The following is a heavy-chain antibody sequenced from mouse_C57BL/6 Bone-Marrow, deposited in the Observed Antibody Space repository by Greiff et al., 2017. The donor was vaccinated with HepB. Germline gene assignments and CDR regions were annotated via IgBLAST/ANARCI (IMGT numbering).Heavy chain of an antibody. CDR2: IDPETCGT. V-gene: IGHV1-23*01. D-gene: IGHD2-4*01. J-gene: IGHJ4*01. CDR3: TRGNYDYDEGYAMDY. Sequence: QVHVKQPGAELVRPGASVKLSCKASGYTFTDYEMHCVKQTPVHGLEWIGAIDPETCGTAYNQKFKGKATLTADKSSSTAYMQLRSLTSEDSAVYYCTRGNYDYDEGYAMDYWGQGTSVTVSS. CDR1: GYTFTDYE.